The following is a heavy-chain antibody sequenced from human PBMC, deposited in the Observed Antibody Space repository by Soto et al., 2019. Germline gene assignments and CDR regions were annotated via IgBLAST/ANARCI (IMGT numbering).Heavy chain of an antibody. Sequence: GGPVKVSCKASGYTFTSYGISWVRQAPGQGLEWMGWISAYNGNTNYAQKLQGRVTMTTDTSTSTAYMELRSLRSDDTAVYYCARAGDGYNFEGAFDIWGQGTMVTVSS. D-gene: IGHD5-12*01. V-gene: IGHV1-18*01. CDR3: ARAGDGYNFEGAFDI. J-gene: IGHJ3*02. CDR1: GYTFTSYG. CDR2: ISAYNGNT.